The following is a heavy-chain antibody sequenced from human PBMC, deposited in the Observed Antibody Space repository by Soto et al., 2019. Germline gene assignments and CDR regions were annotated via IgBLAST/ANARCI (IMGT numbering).Heavy chain of an antibody. V-gene: IGHV1-24*01. CDR3: ATLDPLRLAYYYDSSGPS. Sequence: ASVKVSCKVSGYTLTELSMHWVRQAPGKGLEWMGGFDPEDGETIYAQKFQGRVTMTEDTSTDTAYMELSSLRSEDTAVYYCATLDPLRLAYYYDSSGPSWGQGTLVTVSS. J-gene: IGHJ4*02. CDR1: GYTLTELS. D-gene: IGHD3-22*01. CDR2: FDPEDGET.